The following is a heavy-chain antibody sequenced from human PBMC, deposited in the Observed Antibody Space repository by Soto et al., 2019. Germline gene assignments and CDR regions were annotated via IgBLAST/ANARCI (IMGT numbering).Heavy chain of an antibody. CDR2: ISYDGSNK. CDR1: GFTFSSYG. Sequence: GGSLRLSCAASGFTFSSYGMHWVRQAPGKGLEWVAVISYDGSNKYYADSVKGRFTISRDNSKNTLYLQMNSLRAEDTAVYYCAHLGWFGVVICLDYYYGMDVWGQGTTVTVSS. CDR3: AHLGWFGVVICLDYYYGMDV. D-gene: IGHD3-3*01. J-gene: IGHJ6*02. V-gene: IGHV3-30*03.